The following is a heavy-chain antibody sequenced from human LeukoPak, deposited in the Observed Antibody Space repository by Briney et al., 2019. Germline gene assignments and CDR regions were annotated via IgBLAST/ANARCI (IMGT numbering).Heavy chain of an antibody. CDR1: GCIFSSFS. CDR2: ISESGSYI. Sequence: PGGSLRLSCASSGCIFSSFSMNWVRQAPGKGLEGVASISESGSYIYYADSVNGRFTLYRDNAKTSLYLQLHSLRAEDAAVYYCARDIRLEATTGAFDIWGQGTMVSVSS. CDR3: ARDIRLEATTGAFDI. V-gene: IGHV3-21*01. J-gene: IGHJ3*02. D-gene: IGHD1-26*01.